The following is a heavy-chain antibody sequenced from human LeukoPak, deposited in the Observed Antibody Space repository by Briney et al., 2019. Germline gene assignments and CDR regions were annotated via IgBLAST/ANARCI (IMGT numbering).Heavy chain of an antibody. CDR3: ARDLPNYYYYYMDV. V-gene: IGHV4-39*07. CDR1: GDSVSSSSYY. Sequence: SETLSLTCTVSGDSVSSSSYYWGWIRQPPGKGLEWIGSMYYSGSTYYNPSLKSRVIISVDTSENQFSLKLSSVTAADTAVYYCARDLPNYYYYYMDVWGKGTTVTVSS. CDR2: MYYSGST. J-gene: IGHJ6*03.